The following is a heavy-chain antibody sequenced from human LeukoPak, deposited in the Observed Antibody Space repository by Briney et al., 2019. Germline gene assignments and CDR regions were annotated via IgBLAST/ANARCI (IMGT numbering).Heavy chain of an antibody. V-gene: IGHV1-8*01. CDR3: ARGGSFDSLLLGHYYMDV. CDR1: GYTFSNYD. Sequence: ASVKVSCKASGYTFSNYDINWVRQATGKGLEWMGWMTPNSGNTGYAQKFQGRVTMTRNTSISTAYMELSSLSSEDTAVYYCARGGSFDSLLLGHYYMDVWGKGTTVTISS. D-gene: IGHD3-9*01. J-gene: IGHJ6*03. CDR2: MTPNSGNT.